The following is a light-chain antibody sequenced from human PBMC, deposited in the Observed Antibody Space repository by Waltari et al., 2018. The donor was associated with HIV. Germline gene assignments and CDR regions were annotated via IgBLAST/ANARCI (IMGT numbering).Light chain of an antibody. J-gene: IGLJ3*02. CDR1: SGHSNYD. V-gene: IGLV4-69*01. Sequence: QLVLTQSPSASASLGASVKFTCTLSSGHSNYDIAWHQQQPEKGTRSLMKLNSEGSHSKGDGFPDRFSGSSSGAERYLPISSLQSEDEADYYCQTCDTGIRVFGGGTKLTVL. CDR3: QTCDTGIRV. CDR2: LNSEGSH.